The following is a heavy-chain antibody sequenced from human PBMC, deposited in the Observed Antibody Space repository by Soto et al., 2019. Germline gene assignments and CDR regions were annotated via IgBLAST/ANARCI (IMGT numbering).Heavy chain of an antibody. J-gene: IGHJ4*02. CDR1: VFTFSNAW. CDR2: IKSKTDGGTT. V-gene: IGHV3-15*01. Sequence: EVQLVESGGGLVKPGGSLRLSCAASVFTFSNAWMSWVRQAPGKWLELVVRIKSKTDGGTTDYAAPVKVRFTISRDDSKNTLYLQMNSMKTEDTAVYYCTTQTATNNFDYCGQGTLVTVSS. CDR3: TTQTATNNFDY.